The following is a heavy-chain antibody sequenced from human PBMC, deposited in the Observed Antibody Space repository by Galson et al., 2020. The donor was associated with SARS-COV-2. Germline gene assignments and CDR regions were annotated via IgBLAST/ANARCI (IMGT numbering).Heavy chain of an antibody. D-gene: IGHD3-16*02. CDR1: GGSISSSSYY. J-gene: IGHJ4*02. CDR2: IYYSGST. Sequence: SETLSLTCTVSGGSISSSSYYWGWIRQPPGKGLEWIGSIYYSGSTYYNPSLKSRVTISVDTSKNQFSLKLSSVTAADTAVYYCARLELRLGELSHIDYWGQGTLVTVSS. CDR3: ARLELRLGELSHIDY. V-gene: IGHV4-39*01.